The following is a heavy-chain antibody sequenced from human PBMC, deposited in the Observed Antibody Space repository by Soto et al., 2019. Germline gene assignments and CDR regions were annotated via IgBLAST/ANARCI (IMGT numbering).Heavy chain of an antibody. CDR2: IYYTGTT. D-gene: IGHD4-17*01. CDR1: GGSMINYY. CDR3: ARADYGGLFAC. V-gene: IGHV4-59*01. Sequence: PSETLSLTCSVSGGSMINYYWNWIRQSPGKGLEWIGTIYYTGTTDYNPSLKSRVTISVDTSKSQFSLKVSSVTATDTAFYYCARADYGGLFACGGQGTLVTVS. J-gene: IGHJ4*02.